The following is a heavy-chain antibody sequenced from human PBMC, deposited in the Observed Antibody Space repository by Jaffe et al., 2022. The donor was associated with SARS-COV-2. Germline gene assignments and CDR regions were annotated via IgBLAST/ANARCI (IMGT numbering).Heavy chain of an antibody. V-gene: IGHV7-4-1*02. J-gene: IGHJ4*02. Sequence: QVQLLQSGSELKKPGASVKVSCKSSGYPFSDYAMNWVRQAPGQGLEWMGWINTNTGNPTYAQGFTGRFVFSLDTSVSTAYLQINSLKTEDTAIYYCARTQIIRRGDLGYWGQGTLVTVSS. CDR1: GYPFSDYA. CDR3: ARTQIIRRGDLGY. D-gene: IGHD3-16*01. CDR2: INTNTGNP.